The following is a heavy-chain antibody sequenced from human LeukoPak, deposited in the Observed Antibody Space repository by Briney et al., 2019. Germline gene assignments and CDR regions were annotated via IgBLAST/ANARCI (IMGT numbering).Heavy chain of an antibody. CDR2: IIPIFGTA. CDR3: VRRRYDFSDPTSYNWFDP. CDR1: GGTFSSYA. Sequence: SVKVSRKASGGTFSSYAISWVRQAPGQGLEWMGGIIPIFGTANYAQKFQGRVTITADESTSIAYMELSSLRSEDTAVYYCVRRRYDFSDPTSYNWFDPWGQGTLVTVSS. V-gene: IGHV1-69*01. J-gene: IGHJ5*02. D-gene: IGHD3-3*01.